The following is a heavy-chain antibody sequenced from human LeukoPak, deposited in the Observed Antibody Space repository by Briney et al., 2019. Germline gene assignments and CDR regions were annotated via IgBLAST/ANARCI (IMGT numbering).Heavy chain of an antibody. CDR1: GYSISTGYF. V-gene: IGHV4-38-2*02. CDR2: IFHSGST. CDR3: ARDHDCSGGSCYYFDY. D-gene: IGHD2-15*01. Sequence: PSETLSLTCAVSGYSISTGYFWGWIRQSPGKGQEWIGSIFHSGSTSYNPSLKSRVTLSVDTSKNQFSLKLSSVTAADTAVYYCARDHDCSGGSCYYFDYWGQGTLVTVSS. J-gene: IGHJ4*02.